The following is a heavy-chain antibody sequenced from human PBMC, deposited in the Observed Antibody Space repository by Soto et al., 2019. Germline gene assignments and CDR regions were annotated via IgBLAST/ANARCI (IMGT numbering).Heavy chain of an antibody. CDR3: VCGGNFFVY. D-gene: IGHD3-16*01. Sequence: EVQLVESGGGLVQPGGSLRLPCAASGFTFSTYWMTWVRQPPGKGLEWVASINQDGSGRYYVDSVRGRFTISRDNAKNSLYLQMNSLSAEDTDVYYCVCGGNFFVYWGQGTLVTVSP. CDR1: GFTFSTYW. CDR2: INQDGSGR. V-gene: IGHV3-7*01. J-gene: IGHJ4*02.